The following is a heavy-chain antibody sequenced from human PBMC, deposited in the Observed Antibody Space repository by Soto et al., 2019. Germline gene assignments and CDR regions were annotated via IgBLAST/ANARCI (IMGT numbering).Heavy chain of an antibody. J-gene: IGHJ4*02. CDR2: IYYSGST. V-gene: IGHV4-39*01. D-gene: IGHD3-22*01. CDR3: ARDYDSSGDY. CDR1: GGSISTSSYY. Sequence: QLQLQESGPGLVKPSETLSLTCTVSGGSISTSSYYWGWIRQPPGKGLEWIGSIYYSGSTYYNPSLKSRVTISVDTSKNQFSLKLSSVTAADAAVYYCARDYDSSGDYWGQGTRVTVSS.